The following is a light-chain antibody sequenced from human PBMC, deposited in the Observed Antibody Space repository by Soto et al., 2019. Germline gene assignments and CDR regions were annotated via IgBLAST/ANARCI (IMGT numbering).Light chain of an antibody. CDR1: SSAVGGYNY. CDR2: EVS. Sequence: QSVLTQPPSASGSPGQSVTISCTGTSSAVGGYNYVSWYQQYPGKAPKLMIYEVSKRPSGVPDRFSGSKSGNTASLTVSGLQAEDEADYYCSSYAGSNNYVLFGGGTQLTVL. J-gene: IGLJ2*01. CDR3: SSYAGSNNYVL. V-gene: IGLV2-8*01.